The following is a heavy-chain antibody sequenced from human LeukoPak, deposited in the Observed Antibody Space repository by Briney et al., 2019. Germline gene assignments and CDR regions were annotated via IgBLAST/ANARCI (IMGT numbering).Heavy chain of an antibody. Sequence: SETLSLTCTVSGGSISSYYWSWIRQPPGKGLEWIGYIYYSGSTNYNPSLKSRVTMSVDTSKNQFSLKLSSVTAADTAVYYCARDPHCSSTSCRNWFDPWGQGTLVTVSS. CDR3: ARDPHCSSTSCRNWFDP. CDR2: IYYSGST. CDR1: GGSISSYY. J-gene: IGHJ5*02. V-gene: IGHV4-59*12. D-gene: IGHD2-2*01.